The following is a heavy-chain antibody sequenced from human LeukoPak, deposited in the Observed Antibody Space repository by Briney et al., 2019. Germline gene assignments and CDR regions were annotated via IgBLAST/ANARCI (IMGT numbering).Heavy chain of an antibody. V-gene: IGHV4-39*07. J-gene: IGHJ6*03. D-gene: IGHD3-16*01. CDR3: ARGQGGATYYYYYMDV. CDR2: IYYSEST. Sequence: PSETLSLTCTVSGGSISSSSYYWGWIRQPPGKGLEWIGSIYYSESTYYSPSLKSRVTLSVDTSKNQFSLKLNSVTAADTAVYYYARGQGGATYYYYYMDVWGKGTTVTVSS. CDR1: GGSISSSSYY.